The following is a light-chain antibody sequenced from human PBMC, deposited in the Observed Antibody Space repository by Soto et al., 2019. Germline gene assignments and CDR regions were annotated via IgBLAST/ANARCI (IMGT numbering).Light chain of an antibody. CDR2: DAS. Sequence: ETALTQSPATLSSSTWEGSPLSFRASQSISSYLAWYQQKPGKAPKLLIYDASSLETGVPSRFSGSGSGTDFTLTISSLQPEDFATYYCQQYNNWPLTFGGGTKVDIK. J-gene: IGKJ4*01. CDR1: QSISSY. CDR3: QQYNNWPLT. V-gene: IGKV3-11*01.